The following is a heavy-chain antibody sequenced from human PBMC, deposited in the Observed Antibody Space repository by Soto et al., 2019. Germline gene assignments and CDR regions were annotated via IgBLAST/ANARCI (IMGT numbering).Heavy chain of an antibody. V-gene: IGHV4-61*01. CDR2: IYYSGST. CDR3: ATRNRGIDYFDY. Sequence: QVQLQESGPGLVKPSETLSLTCTVSGGSVSSGSYYWSWIRQPPGKGLEWIGYIYYSGSTNYNPSLQSRVTISVDTSKNQFSLKLSSVTAADTAVYYCATRNRGIDYFDYWGQGTLVTVSS. CDR1: GGSVSSGSYY. J-gene: IGHJ4*02. D-gene: IGHD3-10*01.